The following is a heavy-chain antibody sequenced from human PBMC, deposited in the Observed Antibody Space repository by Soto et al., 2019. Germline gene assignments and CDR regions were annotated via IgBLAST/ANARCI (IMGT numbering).Heavy chain of an antibody. J-gene: IGHJ4*02. V-gene: IGHV3-30-3*02. CDR1: GFTFSSSA. CDR2: ISYDGSNK. D-gene: IGHD6-13*01. CDR3: AKEFSMYSSSLGY. Sequence: QVQLVESGGGGVQTGRSLRLSCAASGFTFSSSAMHWVRQAPGRGLEWVAFISYDGSNKYYADSVKGRFTISRDNSKNALYLQMNCLRAEDTAVYYCAKEFSMYSSSLGYWGQGTLVTVSS.